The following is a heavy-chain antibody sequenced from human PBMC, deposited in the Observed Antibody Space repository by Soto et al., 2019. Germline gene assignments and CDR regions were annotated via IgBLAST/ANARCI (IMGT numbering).Heavy chain of an antibody. J-gene: IGHJ6*02. CDR3: ARGPPVVVAATPKNSHYYYYIMDL. Sequence: GASVKVSCKASGGTFSGYAISWVRQAPGQGLEWMGGIIPIFGTTNYAQRFQDRVTIAADESTNTAYMDLSSLRSEDTALYYCARGPPVVVAATPKNSHYYYYIMDLWGQGTTATVS. CDR2: IIPIFGTT. D-gene: IGHD2-15*01. V-gene: IGHV1-69*13. CDR1: GGTFSGYA.